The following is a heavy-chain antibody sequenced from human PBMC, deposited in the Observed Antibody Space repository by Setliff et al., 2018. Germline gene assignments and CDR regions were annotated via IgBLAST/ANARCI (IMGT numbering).Heavy chain of an antibody. V-gene: IGHV4-39*07. CDR1: GGSISSSSYY. CDR2: IYYSGST. Sequence: LSLTCTVSGGSISSSSYYWGWIRQPPGKGLEWIGSIYYSGSTYYNPSLKSRVTISVDTSKNQFSLKLSSVTAADTAVYYCARRATYYSFWSGYYDYWGQGTLVTVSS. CDR3: ARRATYYSFWSGYYDY. D-gene: IGHD3-3*01. J-gene: IGHJ4*02.